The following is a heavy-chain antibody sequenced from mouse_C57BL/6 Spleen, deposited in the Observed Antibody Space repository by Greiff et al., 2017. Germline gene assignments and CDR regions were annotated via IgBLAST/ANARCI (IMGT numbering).Heavy chain of an antibody. CDR3: ARCRTVVDAMDY. J-gene: IGHJ4*01. CDR1: GYAFSSYW. Sequence: QVHVKQSGAELVKPGASVKISCKASGYAFSSYWMNWVKQRPGKGLEWIGQIYPGDGDTNYNGKFKGKATLTADKSSSTAYMQLSSLTSEDSAVYFCARCRTVVDAMDYWGQGTSVTVSS. V-gene: IGHV1-80*01. CDR2: IYPGDGDT. D-gene: IGHD1-1*01.